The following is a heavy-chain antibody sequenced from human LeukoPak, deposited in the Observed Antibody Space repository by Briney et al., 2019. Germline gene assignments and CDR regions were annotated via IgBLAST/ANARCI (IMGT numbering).Heavy chain of an antibody. D-gene: IGHD4-17*01. CDR1: GFTFWNSA. CDR2: ISSSGGYT. V-gene: IGHV3-23*01. J-gene: IGHJ5*02. CDR3: AKVKYDYGDPVGWFDP. Sequence: QTGGSLRLSCAASGFTFWNSAITWVRQAPGKGLEGVAHISSSGGYTYYADSVRGRFTIYRDNSNNTLYLRMNSLRGEDTAVYYRAKVKYDYGDPVGWFDPWGRGTLVTVSS.